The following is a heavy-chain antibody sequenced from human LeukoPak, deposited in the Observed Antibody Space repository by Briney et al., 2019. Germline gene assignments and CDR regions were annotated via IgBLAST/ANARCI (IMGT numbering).Heavy chain of an antibody. D-gene: IGHD1-26*01. CDR2: IIPIFGTA. CDR3: ARWVVGAPRFDP. CDR1: GGTFSSYA. Sequence: SVKVSCKASGGTFSSYAISWVRQAPGQGLEWMGGIIPIFGTANYAQKFQGRVTITADESTSTAYMELSSLRSEDTAMYYCARWVVGAPRFDPWGQGTLVTVSS. J-gene: IGHJ5*02. V-gene: IGHV1-69*13.